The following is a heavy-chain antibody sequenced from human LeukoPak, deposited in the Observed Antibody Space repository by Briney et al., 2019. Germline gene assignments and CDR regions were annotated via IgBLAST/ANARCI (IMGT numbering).Heavy chain of an antibody. D-gene: IGHD5-12*01. CDR2: IYYSGST. V-gene: IGHV4-59*01. J-gene: IGHJ4*02. CDR1: GGSISSYY. Sequence: SETLSLTCTVPGGSISSYYWSWIRQPPGKGLEWIGYIYYSGSTNYNPSLKSRVTISVDTSKNQFSLKLSSVTAADTAVYYCARDRLRGYFDYWGQGTLVTVSS. CDR3: ARDRLRGYFDY.